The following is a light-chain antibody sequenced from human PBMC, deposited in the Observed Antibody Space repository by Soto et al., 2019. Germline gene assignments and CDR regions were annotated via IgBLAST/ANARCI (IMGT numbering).Light chain of an antibody. J-gene: IGKJ5*01. Sequence: DIQITQSPSTLSASVVDRVTITCRASQSVTTWLAWYQQKPGKAPKLLIYKASNLESGLPSRFTGSGSGTEFTLTISSLQSDDFATYYCQQYSTYPITFGQGTRLEIK. CDR3: QQYSTYPIT. CDR2: KAS. V-gene: IGKV1-5*03. CDR1: QSVTTW.